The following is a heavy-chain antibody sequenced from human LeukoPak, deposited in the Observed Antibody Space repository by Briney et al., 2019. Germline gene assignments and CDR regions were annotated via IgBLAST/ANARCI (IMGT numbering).Heavy chain of an antibody. V-gene: IGHV4-59*01. Sequence: SETLSLTCTVSGGSISSYYWSWIRQPPGKGLEWIGYIYYSGSTNCNPSLKSRVTISVDTSKNQFSLKLSSVTAADTAVYYCARGIFDGYDAFDIWGQGTMVTVSS. D-gene: IGHD5-18*01. J-gene: IGHJ3*02. CDR1: GGSISSYY. CDR3: ARGIFDGYDAFDI. CDR2: IYYSGST.